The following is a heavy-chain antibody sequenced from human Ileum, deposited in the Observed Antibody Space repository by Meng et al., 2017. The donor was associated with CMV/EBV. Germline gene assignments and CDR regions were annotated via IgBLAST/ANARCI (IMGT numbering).Heavy chain of an antibody. CDR2: NTHSGRA. Sequence: LPQPWGAGMLQSSDTMSLPWPFFGGSFTDYYWTWFLQSPGKGLEWIGENTHSGRAYYSSSLTGRATISVDMSKYQFSLKLPSVAAADTAIYYCARGLASGWPDYWGQGTLVTVSS. V-gene: IGHV4-34*01. J-gene: IGHJ4*02. D-gene: IGHD3-10*01. CDR1: GGSFTDYY. CDR3: ARGLASGWPDY.